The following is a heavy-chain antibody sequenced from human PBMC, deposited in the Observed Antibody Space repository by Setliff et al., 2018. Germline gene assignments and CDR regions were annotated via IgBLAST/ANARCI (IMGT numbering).Heavy chain of an antibody. CDR1: GFTFSSLW. Sequence: GSLRLSCAASGFTFSSLWMSWVRQAPGKGLEWVGYVYYTGTTNYSPSLKGRVIISVDASKNRLSLQLNSVTPADTAVYYCARDRSAYNYGLDVWGQGTTVTVSS. J-gene: IGHJ6*02. CDR3: ARDRSAYNYGLDV. CDR2: VYYTGTT. V-gene: IGHV4-59*11.